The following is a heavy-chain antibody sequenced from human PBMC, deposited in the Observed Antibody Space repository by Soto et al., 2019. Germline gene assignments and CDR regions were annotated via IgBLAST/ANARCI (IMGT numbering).Heavy chain of an antibody. CDR1: GGSISSGDYY. CDR3: ARMAYYYGSGKETPNDAFDI. J-gene: IGHJ3*02. CDR2: IYYSGST. V-gene: IGHV4-30-4*01. D-gene: IGHD3-10*01. Sequence: QVQLQESGPGLVKPSQTLSLTCTVSGGSISSGDYYWSWIRQPPGKGLEWIGYIYYSGSTYYNPSLKSRVTISVDTSKNQFSLKLSSVTAADTAVYYCARMAYYYGSGKETPNDAFDIWGQGTMVTVSS.